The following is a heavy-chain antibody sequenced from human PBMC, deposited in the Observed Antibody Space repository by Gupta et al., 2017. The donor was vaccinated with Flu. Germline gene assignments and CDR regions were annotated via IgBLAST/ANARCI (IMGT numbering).Heavy chain of an antibody. Sequence: RQPPGKALEWLALIYWDDDKRYSPSLKSRLTITKDTSKNQVVLTMTNMDPVDTATYYCAHSGWLLNPDAFDIWGQGTMVTVSS. CDR3: AHSGWLLNPDAFDI. D-gene: IGHD3-3*01. V-gene: IGHV2-5*02. J-gene: IGHJ3*02. CDR2: IYWDDDK.